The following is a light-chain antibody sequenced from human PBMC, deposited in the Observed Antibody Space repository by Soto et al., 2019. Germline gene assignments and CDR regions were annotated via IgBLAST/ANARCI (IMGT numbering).Light chain of an antibody. CDR1: QGISSY. CDR2: AAS. CDR3: QQLNSYP. Sequence: IQLTQSPSSLSASVGDRVTITCRASQGISSYLAWYQQKPGKAPKLLIYAASTLQSGVPSRFSGSGYGTDFTLTISSLQPEDFATYYCQQLNSYPLGQGTRLEIK. J-gene: IGKJ5*01. V-gene: IGKV1-9*01.